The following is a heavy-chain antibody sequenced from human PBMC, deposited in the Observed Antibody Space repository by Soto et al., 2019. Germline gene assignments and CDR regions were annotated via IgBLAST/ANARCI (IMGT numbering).Heavy chain of an antibody. J-gene: IGHJ6*03. D-gene: IGHD2-2*01. CDR1: GYTFTNYA. CDR3: ARGHLAVVPVASWFYYMDV. Sequence: QVQLVQSGAEVEKPGASVKVSCKASGYTFTNYAVHWVRQAPGQRLEWMGWINAGNGNTRFSQNLQGRVTITRDTSARTVYMELSRLRSEDTAVYYCARGHLAVVPVASWFYYMDVWGKGTTVTVSS. V-gene: IGHV1-3*01. CDR2: INAGNGNT.